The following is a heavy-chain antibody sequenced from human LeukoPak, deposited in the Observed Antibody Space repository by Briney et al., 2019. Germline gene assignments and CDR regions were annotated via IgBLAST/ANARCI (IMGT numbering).Heavy chain of an antibody. CDR3: ASVKYGSGSYATHFDY. Sequence: ASVKVSCKAPGYTFTSYGISWVRQAPGQGLEWMRWISAYNGNTNYAQKLQGRVTMTTDTSTSTAYMELRSLRSDDTAVYYCASVKYGSGSYATHFDYWGQGTLVTVSS. CDR1: GYTFTSYG. J-gene: IGHJ4*02. CDR2: ISAYNGNT. V-gene: IGHV1-18*01. D-gene: IGHD3-10*01.